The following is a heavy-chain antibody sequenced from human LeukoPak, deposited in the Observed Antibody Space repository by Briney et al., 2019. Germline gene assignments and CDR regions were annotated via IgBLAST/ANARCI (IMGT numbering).Heavy chain of an antibody. CDR3: AKLDGYSGSYFDH. CDR2: ISGSGAST. CDR1: GFTFSSYA. D-gene: IGHD1-26*01. Sequence: GGSLSLSCAASGFTFSSYAMSWVRQAPGKGLEWVSAISGSGASTYYADSVKGRFTISREHSKNTLYLQMNSLRAEDTAVFYCAKLDGYSGSYFDHSCQGTLAIVSS. J-gene: IGHJ4*02. V-gene: IGHV3-23*01.